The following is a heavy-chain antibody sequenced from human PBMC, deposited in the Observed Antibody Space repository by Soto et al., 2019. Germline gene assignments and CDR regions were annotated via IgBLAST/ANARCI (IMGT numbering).Heavy chain of an antibody. D-gene: IGHD3-16*01. V-gene: IGHV1-2*04. CDR3: ARNFGGSHYYYYGMDV. CDR1: GYTFTGYY. CDR2: INPNSGGT. Sequence: ASVKVSCKASGYTFTGYYMHWVRQAPGQGLEWMGWINPNSGGTNYAQKFQGWVTMTRDTSISTAYMELSRLRSDDTAVYYCARNFGGSHYYYYGMDVWGQGTTVTVSS. J-gene: IGHJ6*02.